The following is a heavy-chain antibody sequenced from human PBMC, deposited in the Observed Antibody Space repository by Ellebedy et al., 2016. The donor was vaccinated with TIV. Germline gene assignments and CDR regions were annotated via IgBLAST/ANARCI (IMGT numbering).Heavy chain of an antibody. CDR1: GFTFSSYW. J-gene: IGHJ4*02. D-gene: IGHD4-17*01. V-gene: IGHV3-74*03. CDR2: INGDGTTT. Sequence: LSLTCAVSGFTFSSYWMQWVRQAPGKGLVWVSGINGDGTTTTYAASVKGRFTIPRDNAKNTLYLQMNSLRADDTAVYYCLPPNGLGYWGQGTLVTVSS. CDR3: LPPNGLGY.